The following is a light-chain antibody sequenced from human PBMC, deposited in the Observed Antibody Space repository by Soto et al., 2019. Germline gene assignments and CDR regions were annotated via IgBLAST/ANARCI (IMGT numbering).Light chain of an antibody. V-gene: IGKV1-5*01. CDR3: QQYNSYSYT. CDR2: DAS. CDR1: QSISSW. J-gene: IGKJ2*01. Sequence: DIQMTQSPSTLSASVGDRVTITCRASQSISSWLAWYQQKPGKAPKLLIYDASSLESGVPSRFSGSGSGTEFALTISSLQPDDFAIYFFQQYNSYSYTFGQGTKLEIK.